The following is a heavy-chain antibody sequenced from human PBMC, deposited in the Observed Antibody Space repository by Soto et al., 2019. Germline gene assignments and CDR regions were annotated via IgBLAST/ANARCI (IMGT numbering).Heavy chain of an antibody. V-gene: IGHV3-23*01. CDR2: ISGSGGST. Sequence: GGSLRLSCAASGFTFSSYAMSWVRQAPGKGLEWVSAISGSGGSTYYADSVKGRFTISRDNSKNTLYLQMNSLRAEDTAVYYCAKDLRGYYYDSSGGMDVWGQGTTVTVSS. D-gene: IGHD3-22*01. CDR3: AKDLRGYYYDSSGGMDV. CDR1: GFTFSSYA. J-gene: IGHJ6*02.